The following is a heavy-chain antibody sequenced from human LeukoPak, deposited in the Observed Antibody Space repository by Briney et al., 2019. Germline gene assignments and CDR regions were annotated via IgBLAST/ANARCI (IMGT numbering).Heavy chain of an antibody. Sequence: ASVKVSCKASGYTFTGYYMHWVRQAPGQGLKWMGWINPNSGGTNYAQKFQGRVTMTRDTSISTAYMELSRLRSDDTAVYYCARLTMVRGVISAFDIWAKGQWSPSLQ. CDR3: ARLTMVRGVISAFDI. J-gene: IGHJ3*02. V-gene: IGHV1-2*02. CDR2: INPNSGGT. D-gene: IGHD3-10*01. CDR1: GYTFTGYY.